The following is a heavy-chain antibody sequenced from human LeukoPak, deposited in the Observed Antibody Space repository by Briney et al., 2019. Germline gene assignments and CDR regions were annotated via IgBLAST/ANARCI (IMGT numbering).Heavy chain of an antibody. CDR2: SYCDSNT. Sequence: PGGSLRLSCAASGFTVSNNYMSWVRQAPGKGLEWVSFSYCDSNTNYADSVKGRFIISRDTSQNTLSLQMNSLRAEDTAVYYCVRKNREFNAAFDIWGQGTVVTVSS. CDR3: VRKNREFNAAFDI. V-gene: IGHV3-53*01. D-gene: IGHD1-14*01. J-gene: IGHJ3*02. CDR1: GFTVSNNY.